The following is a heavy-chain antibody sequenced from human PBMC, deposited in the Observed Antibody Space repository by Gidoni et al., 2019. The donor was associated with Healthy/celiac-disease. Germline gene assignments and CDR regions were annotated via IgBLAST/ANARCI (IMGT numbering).Heavy chain of an antibody. CDR2: FDPEEGDT. V-gene: IGHV1-24*01. CDR1: RYTLTELS. J-gene: IGHJ4*02. D-gene: IGHD1-26*01. Sequence: SGAEVKKPGASVKVSCKVSRYTLTELSMHWVRQAPGEGLEWMGGFDPEEGDTIYAKKFQGRVTMTEDTSTGTAYMELSSLRSEDTAVYYCATASIVGSTTVYDYWGQGTLVTVSS. CDR3: ATASIVGSTTVYDY.